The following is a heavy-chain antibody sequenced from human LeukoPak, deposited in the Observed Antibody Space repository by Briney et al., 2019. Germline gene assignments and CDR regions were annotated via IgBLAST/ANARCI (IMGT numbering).Heavy chain of an antibody. CDR2: ITSGSSTI. V-gene: IGHV3-48*02. Sequence: GGSLRLSCAASGFTFSSYSMNWVRQAPGKGLEWVSHITSGSSTIYYADSVKGRFAISRDNAKNSLYLQMNSLRDEDTAVYYCARDRLLVGATSSYHGVDVWGQGTTVTVSS. J-gene: IGHJ6*02. CDR1: GFTFSSYS. CDR3: ARDRLLVGATSSYHGVDV. D-gene: IGHD1-26*01.